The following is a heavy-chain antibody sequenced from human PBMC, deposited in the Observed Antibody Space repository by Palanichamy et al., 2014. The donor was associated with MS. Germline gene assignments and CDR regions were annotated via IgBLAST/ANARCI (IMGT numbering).Heavy chain of an antibody. V-gene: IGHV3-23*04. CDR3: ARDTAAGGSWFDP. CDR1: GFTFSTYA. CDR2: ISLSGGTT. Sequence: EVQLVESGGGLVQPGGSLRLSCAASGFTFSTYAMSWVRQAPGKGLEWVSGISLSGGTTYHADSVKGRFTISRDNSKNTLYLQMNSLRAEDSAVYFCARDTAAGGSWFDPRGQGTLVTVSS. J-gene: IGHJ5*02. D-gene: IGHD6-13*01.